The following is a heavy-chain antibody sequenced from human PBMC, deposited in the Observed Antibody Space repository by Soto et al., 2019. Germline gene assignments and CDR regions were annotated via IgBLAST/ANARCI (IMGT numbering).Heavy chain of an antibody. CDR1: GGSISSSTNY. CDR3: ARSGDYLESLHYYFDY. Sequence: QLQLQESGPGLVKPSETLSLICTVSGGSISSSTNYWGWIRQPPGKGLEWIASIYYSGTTFRNPSLKSRVTISVDTSKNQFSLKVSSVTAADTAVYFCARSGDYLESLHYYFDYWGQGTLVTVSS. D-gene: IGHD3-10*01. J-gene: IGHJ4*02. CDR2: IYYSGTT. V-gene: IGHV4-39*01.